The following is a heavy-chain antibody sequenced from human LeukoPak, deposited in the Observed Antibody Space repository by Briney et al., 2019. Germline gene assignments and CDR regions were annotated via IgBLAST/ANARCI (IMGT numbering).Heavy chain of an antibody. J-gene: IGHJ4*02. Sequence: GGSLRLSCAASXXXXXXXXXXXVXXXXXXXXXXXXXIXSKXDGGXTXYAAPVKGRFTISRDDSKNTLFLQMNSLKTEDTATYYCTTPKYSGYDFYFWGQGTLVTVSS. V-gene: IGHV3-15*07. CDR1: XXXXXXXX. CDR2: IXSKXDGGXT. D-gene: IGHD5-12*01. CDR3: TTPKYSGYDFYF.